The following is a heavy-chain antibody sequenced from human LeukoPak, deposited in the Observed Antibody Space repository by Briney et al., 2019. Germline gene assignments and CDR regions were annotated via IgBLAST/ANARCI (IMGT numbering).Heavy chain of an antibody. Sequence: ASVMVSCKASGYTFTGYYIHWVRQAPGQGLEWMGWINPNSGGTNYAQKFQGRVTMTRDTSISTAYMELSRLNSDDTAVYYCARGVTGIYYYYYMDVWGTGTTVTVSS. J-gene: IGHJ6*03. D-gene: IGHD3-10*01. V-gene: IGHV1-2*02. CDR1: GYTFTGYY. CDR3: ARGVTGIYYYYYMDV. CDR2: INPNSGGT.